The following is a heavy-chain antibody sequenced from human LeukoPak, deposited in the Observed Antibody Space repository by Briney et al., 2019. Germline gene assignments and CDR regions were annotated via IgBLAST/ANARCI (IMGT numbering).Heavy chain of an antibody. J-gene: IGHJ6*02. V-gene: IGHV4-34*01. CDR3: ARVRKVFGGVYYYYGMDV. CDR1: GGSFSGYY. Sequence: KPSETLSLTCAVYGGSFSGYYWSWIRQPPGKGLEWIGEINHSGSTNYNPSLKSRVTISVDTSKNQFSLKLSSVTAADTAVYYCARVRKVFGGVYYYYGMDVWGQGTTVTVSS. CDR2: INHSGST. D-gene: IGHD3-3*01.